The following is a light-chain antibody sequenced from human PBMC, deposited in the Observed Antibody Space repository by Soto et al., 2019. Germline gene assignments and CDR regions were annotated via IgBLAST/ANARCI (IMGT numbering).Light chain of an antibody. J-gene: IGKJ1*01. CDR2: DAS. Sequence: VVLTQSPATLSFSPREIATLSWSASQSVSIYLSWYQQKPGQSPRLLIEDASNRATGIPARFSGSGSGTDFTLTIRSLEPEDFAVYYWQQRRNWPTFGQGTKVDIK. V-gene: IGKV3-11*01. CDR3: QQRRNWPT. CDR1: QSVSIY.